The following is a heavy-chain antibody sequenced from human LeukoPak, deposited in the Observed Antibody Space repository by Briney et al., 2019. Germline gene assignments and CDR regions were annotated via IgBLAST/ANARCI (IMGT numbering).Heavy chain of an antibody. J-gene: IGHJ4*02. D-gene: IGHD3-22*01. CDR2: INSDGSST. CDR3: AKAIMIVVVSPFDY. V-gene: IGHV3-74*01. CDR1: GFTFSSYW. Sequence: GGSLRLSCAASGFTFSSYWMHWVRHAPGKGLVWVSRINSDGSSTSYADSVKGRFTISRDNAKNTLYLQMNSLRAEDTAVYYCAKAIMIVVVSPFDYWGQGTLVTVSS.